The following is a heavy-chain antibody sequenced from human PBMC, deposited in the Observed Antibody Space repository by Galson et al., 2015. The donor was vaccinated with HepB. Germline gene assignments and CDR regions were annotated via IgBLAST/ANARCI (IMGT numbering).Heavy chain of an antibody. CDR3: ARVRGTVAGQVNDY. CDR1: GFTFSAYP. Sequence: SLRLSCAASGFTFSAYPMNWVRQAPGKELEWVSYISTSISTILYADSVKGRFSISRDNDENSLYLQMNSLRDEDTAVYYCARVRGTVAGQVNDYWGQGTLVTVSS. V-gene: IGHV3-48*02. D-gene: IGHD6-19*01. CDR2: ISTSISTI. J-gene: IGHJ4*02.